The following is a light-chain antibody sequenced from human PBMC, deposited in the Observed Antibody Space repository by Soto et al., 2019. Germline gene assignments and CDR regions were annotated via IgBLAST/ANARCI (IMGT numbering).Light chain of an antibody. V-gene: IGKV3-20*01. CDR1: QIVSSTY. CDR3: QQYGGSPFT. J-gene: IGKJ3*01. CDR2: GAS. Sequence: EIVLTQSPGTLSLSPGERATLSCRANQIVSSTYLAWFQQKPGQAPRLLIYGASSRATGIPDRFSGSGSGTDFTLTISRLDPEDFAVYYCQQYGGSPFTFGPGTKVDIK.